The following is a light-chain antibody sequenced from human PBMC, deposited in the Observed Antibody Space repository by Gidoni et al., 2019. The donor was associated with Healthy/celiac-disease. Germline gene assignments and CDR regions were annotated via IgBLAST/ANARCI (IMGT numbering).Light chain of an antibody. Sequence: DIQMTQSPSSLSASVGDRVTITCQASQDISNYLNWYQQKPGKAPKLLIYDASNLETGVPSRFSGSGSGTDFTFTISSLQPEDIATYYCQQYDNRITCGQGTRLEIK. CDR1: QDISNY. CDR3: QQYDNRIT. J-gene: IGKJ5*01. V-gene: IGKV1-33*01. CDR2: DAS.